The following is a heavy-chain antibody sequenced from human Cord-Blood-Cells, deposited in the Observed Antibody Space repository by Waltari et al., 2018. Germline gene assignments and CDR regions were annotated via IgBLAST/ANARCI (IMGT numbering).Heavy chain of an antibody. D-gene: IGHD2-2*01. V-gene: IGHV3-23*01. CDR3: AKDPRDIVVVPAAKPAANWFDP. CDR2: ISGSGGST. CDR1: GFTFSSYA. Sequence: EVQLLESGGGLVQPGGSLRLSCAASGFTFSSYAMSWVRQAPGKGLAWVSAISGSGGSTYYADSVKGRFTISRDNSKNTLYLQMNSLRAEDTAVYYCAKDPRDIVVVPAAKPAANWFDPWGQGTLVTVSS. J-gene: IGHJ5*02.